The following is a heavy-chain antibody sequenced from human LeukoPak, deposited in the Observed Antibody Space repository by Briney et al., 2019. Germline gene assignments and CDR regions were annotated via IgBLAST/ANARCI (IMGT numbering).Heavy chain of an antibody. D-gene: IGHD6-19*01. CDR2: INHSGST. Sequence: SETLSLTCAVYGGSFSGYYWSWLRQPPGKGLEWIGEINHSGSTNYNPSLKSRVTISVDTSKNQFSLKLSSVTAADTAVYYCARVPGSSGWYTTFDPWGQGTLVTVSS. CDR1: GGSFSGYY. CDR3: ARVPGSSGWYTTFDP. V-gene: IGHV4-34*01. J-gene: IGHJ5*02.